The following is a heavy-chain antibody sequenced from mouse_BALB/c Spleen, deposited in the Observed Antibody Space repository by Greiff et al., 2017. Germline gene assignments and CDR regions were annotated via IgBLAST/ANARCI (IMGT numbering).Heavy chain of an antibody. CDR2: INSNGGST. V-gene: IGHV5-6-3*01. J-gene: IGHJ4*01. Sequence: EVKLEESGGGLVQPGGSLKLSCAASGFTFSSYGMSWVRQTPDKRLELVATINSNGGSTYYPDSVKGRFTISRDNAKNTLYLQMSSLKSEDTAMYYCARDPTPVRNYAMDTWGQGTSVTAST. D-gene: IGHD2-13*01. CDR1: GFTFSSYG. CDR3: ARDPTPVRNYAMDT.